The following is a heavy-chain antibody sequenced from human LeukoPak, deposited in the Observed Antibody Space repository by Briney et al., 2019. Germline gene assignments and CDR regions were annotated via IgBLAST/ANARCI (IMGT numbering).Heavy chain of an antibody. D-gene: IGHD2-2*02. J-gene: IGHJ3*02. CDR3: ARVESFVPAAIDAFDI. CDR2: IIPIFGTA. CDR1: GGTFSSYA. Sequence: SVKVSCKASGGTFSSYAISWVRQAPGQGLEWMGGIIPIFGTANYAQKFHGRVTITTDESTSTAYMELSSLRSEDTAVYYCARVESFVPAAIDAFDIWGQGTMVTVSS. V-gene: IGHV1-69*05.